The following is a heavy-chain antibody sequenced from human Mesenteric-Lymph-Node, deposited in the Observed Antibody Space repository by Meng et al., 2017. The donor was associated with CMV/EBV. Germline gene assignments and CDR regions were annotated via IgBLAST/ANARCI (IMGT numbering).Heavy chain of an antibody. V-gene: IGHV3-23*03. CDR2: IYSGGSST. J-gene: IGHJ3*02. Sequence: GGSLRLSCAASGFTFSSYAMSWVRQAPGKGLEWVSVIYSGGSSTYYADSVKGRFTISRDDSKNTLYLQMNSLRAEDTAVYYCAKLLYDFWSGYYPPVNAFDIWGQGTMVTVSS. D-gene: IGHD3-3*01. CDR1: GFTFSSYA. CDR3: AKLLYDFWSGYYPPVNAFDI.